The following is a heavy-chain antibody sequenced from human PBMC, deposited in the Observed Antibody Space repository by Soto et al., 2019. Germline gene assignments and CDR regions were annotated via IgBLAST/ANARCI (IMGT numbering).Heavy chain of an antibody. V-gene: IGHV3-66*01. CDR3: ARDPSLGSNWYYYFDL. Sequence: PGGSLRLSCAASGFTVGSNYMNWVRQAPGKGLEWVSVIYSGGSTYYADSVKGRFTISRDNAKNSLFLQMNSLRDEDTAVYYCARDPSLGSNWYYYFDLWGQGTPVTVSS. CDR2: IYSGGST. J-gene: IGHJ4*02. D-gene: IGHD6-13*01. CDR1: GFTVGSNY.